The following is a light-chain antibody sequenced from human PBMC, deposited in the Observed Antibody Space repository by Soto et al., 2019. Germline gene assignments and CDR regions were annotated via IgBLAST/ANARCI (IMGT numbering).Light chain of an antibody. V-gene: IGKV1-39*01. Sequence: DIQMTQSPSSLSASLGDRVTITCRASQSISTYLNWYQQNPGKAPKPLIYDASTLQSGVPSRFSGSGSGTDLTLTISSLQPEDFATYYCQQSYTTHPTFGQGTRVEIK. CDR2: DAS. J-gene: IGKJ1*01. CDR3: QQSYTTHPT. CDR1: QSISTY.